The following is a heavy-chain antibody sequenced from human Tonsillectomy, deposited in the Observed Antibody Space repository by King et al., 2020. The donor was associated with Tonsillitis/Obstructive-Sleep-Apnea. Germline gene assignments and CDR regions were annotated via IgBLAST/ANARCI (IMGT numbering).Heavy chain of an antibody. CDR3: ARVPRIAARPRYNWFDP. V-gene: IGHV4-34*01. CDR2: INHSGST. J-gene: IGHJ5*02. Sequence: VQLQQGGAGLLKPSETLSLTCAVYGGSFSGYYWSWIRQPPGKGLEWIGEINHSGSTNYNPSLKSRVTISVATSKNQFSLKLSSVTAADTAVYYCARVPRIAARPRYNWFDPWGQGTLVTVSS. CDR1: GGSFSGYY. D-gene: IGHD6-6*01.